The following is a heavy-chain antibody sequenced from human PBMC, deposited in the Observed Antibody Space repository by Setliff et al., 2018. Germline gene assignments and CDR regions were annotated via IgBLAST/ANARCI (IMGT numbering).Heavy chain of an antibody. Sequence: ASVKVSCKASGYTFTSYAMHWVRQAPGQRLEWMGWINAGNGNTKYSQKFQGRVTITRDTSASTAYMELSSLRSDDTAVYYCARDSRGLVPAAIEGSYYYYGMDVWGQGTTVTVSS. V-gene: IGHV1-3*01. D-gene: IGHD2-2*02. J-gene: IGHJ6*02. CDR2: INAGNGNT. CDR1: GYTFTSYA. CDR3: ARDSRGLVPAAIEGSYYYYGMDV.